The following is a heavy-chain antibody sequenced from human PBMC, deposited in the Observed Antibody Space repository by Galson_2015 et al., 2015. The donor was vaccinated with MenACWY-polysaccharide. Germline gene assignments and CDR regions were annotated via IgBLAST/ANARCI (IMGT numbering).Heavy chain of an antibody. Sequence: LSLTCSVSGGSLTPYYWAWIRQPPGPEMEWIGCIYYSGGTQYRPSLKSRVTISVDTSNNQFSLKLSTVTAADTAVYYCARSPGGYSSGGQIVSWGQGSLVPVPS. CDR1: GGSLTPYY. D-gene: IGHD5-18*01. CDR2: IYYSGGT. V-gene: IGHV4-59*01. CDR3: ARSPGGYSSGGQIVS. J-gene: IGHJ4*02.